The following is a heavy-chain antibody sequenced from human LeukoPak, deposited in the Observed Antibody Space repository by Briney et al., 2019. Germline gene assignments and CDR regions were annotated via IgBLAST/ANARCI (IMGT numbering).Heavy chain of an antibody. CDR1: EGTFSSHA. CDR3: ARGDSGYDYGFDN. V-gene: IGHV1-69*05. D-gene: IGHD5-12*01. CDR2: IIPIFGTT. J-gene: IGHJ4*02. Sequence: GASVKVSCKASEGTFSSHAMSWVRQAPGQGLEWVGGIIPIFGTTNYAQKFQGRVTITTDESTSTGYMELRSLRSDDTAVYYCARGDSGYDYGFDNWGQGTLVTVSS.